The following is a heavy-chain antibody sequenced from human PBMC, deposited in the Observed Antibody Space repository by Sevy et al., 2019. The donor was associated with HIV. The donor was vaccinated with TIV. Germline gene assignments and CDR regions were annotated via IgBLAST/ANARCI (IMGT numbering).Heavy chain of an antibody. D-gene: IGHD3-16*01. CDR1: GFSFSDHR. Sequence: GGSLRLSCVGSGFSFSDHRMHWVRQAPGKGLEWMAVISFDGRNTKYKADSVKGRFTISRANSKNTRYLQMNSLRAEDTAIYYCARDRGEILRSAFDYWGQGTLVTVSS. J-gene: IGHJ4*02. CDR2: ISFDGRNTK. CDR3: ARDRGEILRSAFDY. V-gene: IGHV3-30*03.